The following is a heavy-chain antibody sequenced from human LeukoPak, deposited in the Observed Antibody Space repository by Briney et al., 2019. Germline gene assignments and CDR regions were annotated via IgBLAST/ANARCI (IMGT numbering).Heavy chain of an antibody. V-gene: IGHV2-70*11. Sequence: SGPALVKPTRALTLTCTFSGFSLSTSGMCMSWIRQPPGKALEWLGRIDWDDDKYYSTSLKTRLTLSKDTSKNQVVLTMTNVDPEDTATYYCARTKADSSGYFPHDYWGQGTLVTVSS. CDR1: GFSLSTSGMC. D-gene: IGHD3-22*01. J-gene: IGHJ4*02. CDR3: ARTKADSSGYFPHDY. CDR2: IDWDDDK.